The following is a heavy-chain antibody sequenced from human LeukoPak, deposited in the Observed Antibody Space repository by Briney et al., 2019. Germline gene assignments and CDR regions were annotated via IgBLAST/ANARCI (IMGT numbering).Heavy chain of an antibody. CDR1: GFTFSSYW. Sequence: PGGSLRLSCAASGFTFSSYWMSWVRQAPGKGLEWVANIKQDGREKYYVDSVKGRFTISRDNAKNSLYLQMNSLRAEDTAVYYCARGGSSTLLWFGELLWGWFDPWGHGTLVTVSS. V-gene: IGHV3-7*01. CDR2: IKQDGREK. D-gene: IGHD3-10*01. CDR3: ARGGSSTLLWFGELLWGWFDP. J-gene: IGHJ5*02.